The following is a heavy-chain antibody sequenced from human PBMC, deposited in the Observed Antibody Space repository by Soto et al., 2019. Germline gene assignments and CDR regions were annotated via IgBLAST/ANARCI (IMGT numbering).Heavy chain of an antibody. D-gene: IGHD2-2*01. V-gene: IGHV3-21*01. J-gene: IGHJ3*02. Sequence: EVQLVESGGGLVKRGESLRLSCAASGFTFSNYNINWVRKAPGKGLEWVSSIRSRSIGMYYADSVKGRFTISRDDAKNSLSLQMNGLRAEDTAVYFCVRESYPAKAFDIWGQGTMVTVSA. CDR3: VRESYPAKAFDI. CDR1: GFTFSNYN. CDR2: IRSRSIGM.